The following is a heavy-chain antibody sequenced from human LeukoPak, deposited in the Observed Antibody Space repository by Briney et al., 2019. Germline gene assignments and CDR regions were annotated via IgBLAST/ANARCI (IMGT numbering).Heavy chain of an antibody. J-gene: IGHJ4*02. CDR1: GFTFSSYS. CDR2: ISSSSSYI. Sequence: GGSLRLSCAASGFTFSSYSMNWVRQAPEKGLEWVSSISSSSSYIYYADSVKGRFTISRDNAKNSLYLQMNSLRAEDTAVYYCASWGRVVVAAIGRDYWGQGTLVTVSS. CDR3: ASWGRVVVAAIGRDY. V-gene: IGHV3-21*01. D-gene: IGHD2-15*01.